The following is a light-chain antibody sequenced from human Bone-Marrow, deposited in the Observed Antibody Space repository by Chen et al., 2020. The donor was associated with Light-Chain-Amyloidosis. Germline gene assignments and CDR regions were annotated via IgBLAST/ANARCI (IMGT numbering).Light chain of an antibody. CDR2: RNN. Sequence: QSVLTQSSSASGTPGQRVTISCSGSSSNIGSSYVSWYQHFPGTAPKLLIYRNNQRPSGVPDRFSGSKSATSASLASSGLGSEDEADYYCAAWDESLSGTVFGGGTKLTVL. CDR1: SSNIGSSY. J-gene: IGLJ3*02. CDR3: AAWDESLSGTV. V-gene: IGLV1-47*01.